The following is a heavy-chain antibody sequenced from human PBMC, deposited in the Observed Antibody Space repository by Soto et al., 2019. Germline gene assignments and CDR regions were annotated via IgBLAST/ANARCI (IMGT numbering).Heavy chain of an antibody. D-gene: IGHD6-13*01. V-gene: IGHV3-53*01. CDR3: ERNRAEQLVTY. CDR2: IYSGHTT. Sequence: EVQLVESGGGLIQPGGSLRLSCAASEFTVSSNYMSWVRQAPGKGLEWVSVIYSGHTTYYAYSVKGRFTISRDSSKNTVDLKINTLRSEDTAVYYCERNRAEQLVTYWGQVTLVTVSS. J-gene: IGHJ4*02. CDR1: EFTVSSNY.